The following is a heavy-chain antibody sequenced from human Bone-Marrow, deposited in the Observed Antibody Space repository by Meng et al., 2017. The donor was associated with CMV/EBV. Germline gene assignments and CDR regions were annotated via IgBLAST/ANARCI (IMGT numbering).Heavy chain of an antibody. J-gene: IGHJ4*02. D-gene: IGHD7-27*01. Sequence: ASVKVSCKASGYTFTAHYFHWVRQAPGQGLEWMGWIHPHRGDTNYAQQFQGRVTLTRDTSINTGYMELTRLTSDDTAVYYCARDNNWGPDYWGQGTLVPVSS. V-gene: IGHV1-2*02. CDR1: GYTFTAHY. CDR2: IHPHRGDT. CDR3: ARDNNWGPDY.